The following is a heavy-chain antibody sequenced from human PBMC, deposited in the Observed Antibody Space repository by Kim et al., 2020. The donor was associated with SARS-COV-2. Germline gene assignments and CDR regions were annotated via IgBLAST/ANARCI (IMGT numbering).Heavy chain of an antibody. J-gene: IGHJ4*02. D-gene: IGHD2-21*02. CDR1: GFTFSSYA. V-gene: IGHV3-23*01. CDR3: AKVESPKTPASCGGDCYFDY. CDR2: ISGGGDNT. Sequence: GGSLRLSCAASGFTFSSYAMTWVRQAAGKGLEWVSTISGGGDNTYYADSVKGRFTISRDNSKDTLYLQMNSLRAEDTAVYYCAKVESPKTPASCGGDCYFDYWGQGTLVTVSP.